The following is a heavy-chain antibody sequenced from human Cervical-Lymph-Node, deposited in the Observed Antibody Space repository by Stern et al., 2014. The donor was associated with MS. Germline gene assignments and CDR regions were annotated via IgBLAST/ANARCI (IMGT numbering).Heavy chain of an antibody. J-gene: IGHJ6*02. D-gene: IGHD1-1*01. V-gene: IGHV1-69*06. CDR1: GGTFSSYA. CDR3: ARVLLDLRSGPSRHSGMDV. CDR2: IIPMFGTA. Sequence: QVQLVQSGAAVKKPGSSVKVSCKASGGTFSSYAINWLRQAPGQGLEWMGGIIPMFGTANYTQKFQGRITIPADKNTNTVYVDRSRLRSEDTAVFYCARVLLDLRSGPSRHSGMDVWGQGTTVTVSS.